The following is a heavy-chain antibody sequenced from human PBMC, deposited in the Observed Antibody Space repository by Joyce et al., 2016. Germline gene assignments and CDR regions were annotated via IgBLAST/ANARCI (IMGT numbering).Heavy chain of an antibody. V-gene: IGHV4-30-4*01. CDR2: IYYSGST. Sequence: QVQLQESGPGLVKPSQTLSLTCTVSGDSISGDDYYWRWIRQPPGKGLAWIVYIYYSGSTSYNPSLKSRVTISIDTSKNQFSLRLSSVTAADTVVYYCARERLLKYILGSYRDRYYFDSWGQGTLVAVSS. D-gene: IGHD3-16*02. CDR3: ARERLLKYILGSYRDRYYFDS. CDR1: GDSISGDDYY. J-gene: IGHJ4*02.